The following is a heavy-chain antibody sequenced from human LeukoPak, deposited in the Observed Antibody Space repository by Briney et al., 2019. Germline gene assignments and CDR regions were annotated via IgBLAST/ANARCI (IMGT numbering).Heavy chain of an antibody. V-gene: IGHV4-59*01. D-gene: IGHD3-16*01. J-gene: IGHJ3*02. CDR1: GGSIISYY. CDR3: ARVRYYDYVWGSLAFDAFDI. CDR2: IYYSGST. Sequence: SETLSLTCTVSGGSIISYYWSWIRQPPGKGLEWIGNIYYSGSTNYNPSLKSRVTISVDTSKNQFSLKLSSVTAADTAVYYCARVRYYDYVWGSLAFDAFDIWGQGTMVTVSS.